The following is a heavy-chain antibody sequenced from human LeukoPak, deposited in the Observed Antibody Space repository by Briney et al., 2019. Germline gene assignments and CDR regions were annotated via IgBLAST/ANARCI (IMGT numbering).Heavy chain of an antibody. Sequence: GGSLRLSCAGSGFTFSNDDLNWVRQAPGKGLEWVSVIYSGGSTYYADSVKGRFTISRDNSKNTLYLQMNSLRAEDTAVYYCAREPYPPPETYYYYGMDVWGQGTTVTVSS. CDR3: AREPYPPPETYYYYGMDV. D-gene: IGHD2-2*01. CDR2: IYSGGST. CDR1: GFTFSNDD. J-gene: IGHJ6*02. V-gene: IGHV3-53*01.